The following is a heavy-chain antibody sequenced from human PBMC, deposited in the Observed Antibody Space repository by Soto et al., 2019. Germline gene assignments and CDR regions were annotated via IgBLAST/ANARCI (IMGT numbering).Heavy chain of an antibody. CDR3: ARDRGSSAPLDQYYYYGRDV. V-gene: IGHV3-33*01. D-gene: IGHD6-6*01. CDR1: GFIFSSYG. Sequence: QVQLVESGGGVVQPGRSLRLSCAASGFIFSSYGMHWVRQAPGKGLEWVAVIWYDGSNKYYADSVKGRFTISRDNSKNTLYLQMNSLIAEDTAVYYGARDRGSSAPLDQYYYYGRDVWGQGTTVTVSS. J-gene: IGHJ6*02. CDR2: IWYDGSNK.